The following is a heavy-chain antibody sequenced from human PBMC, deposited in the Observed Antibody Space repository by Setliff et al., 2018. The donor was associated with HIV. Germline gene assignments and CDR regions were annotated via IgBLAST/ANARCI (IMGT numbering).Heavy chain of an antibody. J-gene: IGHJ3*02. V-gene: IGHV1-18*04. CDR3: ARSVVVYGGDSVPFDI. D-gene: IGHD2-21*02. CDR2: INSYNGNT. Sequence: ASVKVSCKASGYTFTTYGVNWVRQAPGQGLEWMGWINSYNGNTKFAQKFQGRVTMTTDTSTTTAFMELRSLKADDTGIYYCARSVVVYGGDSVPFDIWGPGALVT. CDR1: GYTFTTYG.